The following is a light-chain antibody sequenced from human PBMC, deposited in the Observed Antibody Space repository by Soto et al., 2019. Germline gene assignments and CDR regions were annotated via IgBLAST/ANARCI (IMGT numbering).Light chain of an antibody. V-gene: IGLV2-23*02. CDR3: CSYAGSNTPG. J-gene: IGLJ1*01. CDR1: SSDVGSYNF. Sequence: QSALTQPASVSGSPGQSITISCTGTSSDVGSYNFVSWYQQHPDKAPKLMIYEVSKRPSGVSNRSSGSKSGNTASLTISGLQPEDEADYYCCSYAGSNTPGFGTGTKVTVL. CDR2: EVS.